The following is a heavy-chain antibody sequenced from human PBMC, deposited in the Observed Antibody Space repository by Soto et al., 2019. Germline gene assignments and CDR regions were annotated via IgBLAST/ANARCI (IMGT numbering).Heavy chain of an antibody. J-gene: IGHJ4*02. D-gene: IGHD6-13*01. V-gene: IGHV4-59*01. CDR3: ARVSSSWYFFDY. CDR1: GGSISSYY. CDR2: IYYSGST. Sequence: SETLSLTCTVSGGSISSYYWSWIRQPPGKGLEWIGYIYYSGSTNYNPSLKSRVTISVDTSKNQFSLKLSSVTAADTAVYYCARVSSSWYFFDYWGQGTLVTVSS.